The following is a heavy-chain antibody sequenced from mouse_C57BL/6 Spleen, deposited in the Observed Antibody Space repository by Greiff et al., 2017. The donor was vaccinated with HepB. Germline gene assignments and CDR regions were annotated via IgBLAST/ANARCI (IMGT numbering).Heavy chain of an antibody. D-gene: IGHD2-4*01. CDR1: GFTFSDYY. CDR2: INYDGSST. V-gene: IGHV5-16*01. CDR3: ARDGYYDYDVGAMDY. Sequence: EVQRVESEGGLVQPGSSMKLSCTASGFTFSDYYMAWVRQVPEKGLEWVANINYDGSSTYYLDSLKSRFIISRDNAKNILYLQMSSLKSEDTATYYCARDGYYDYDVGAMDYWGQGTSVTVSS. J-gene: IGHJ4*01.